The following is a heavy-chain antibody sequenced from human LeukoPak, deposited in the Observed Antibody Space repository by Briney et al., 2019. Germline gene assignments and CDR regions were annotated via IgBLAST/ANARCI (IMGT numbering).Heavy chain of an antibody. CDR1: GYIFANYG. V-gene: IGHV1-18*01. CDR3: ARDFAWGSGGAPIDDNWLDP. D-gene: IGHD7-27*01. Sequence: ASVKVSCKASGYIFANYGITWVRQAPGHGLEWMGWISGHSGNTNYAQKFQDRATMTTDTSTSTAYMELRSLRFDDTAVYYCARDFAWGSGGAPIDDNWLDPWGQGILVTV. J-gene: IGHJ5*02. CDR2: ISGHSGNT.